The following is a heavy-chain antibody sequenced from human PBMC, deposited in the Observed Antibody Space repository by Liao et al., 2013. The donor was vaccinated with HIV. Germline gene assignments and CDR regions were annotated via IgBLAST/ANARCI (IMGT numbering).Heavy chain of an antibody. CDR2: INHSGST. V-gene: IGHV4-34*01. CDR1: GGSFSGYY. Sequence: QVQPQQWGAGLLKPSETLSLTCAVYGGSFSGYYWSWIRQPPGKGLEWIGEINHSGSTNYNPSLKSRVTISVDTSKNQFSLMLSSVTAADTAVYYCARGPYSGYDYVDYWGQGTLVTVSS. D-gene: IGHD5-12*01. CDR3: ARGPYSGYDYVDY. J-gene: IGHJ4*02.